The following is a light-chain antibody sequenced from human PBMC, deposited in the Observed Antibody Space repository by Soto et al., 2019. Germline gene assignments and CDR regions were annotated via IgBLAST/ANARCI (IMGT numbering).Light chain of an antibody. CDR1: QIISSW. J-gene: IGKJ1*01. Sequence: DIQMTQSPSTLSASVGDRVIITCRASQIISSWLAWYQQKPGKVPNLLIYDASNLESGVPSRFSGSGSGTEFTLTISSLKPDDFATYYCKHYNSYGTLGQGTKVDIK. CDR3: KHYNSYGT. CDR2: DAS. V-gene: IGKV1-5*01.